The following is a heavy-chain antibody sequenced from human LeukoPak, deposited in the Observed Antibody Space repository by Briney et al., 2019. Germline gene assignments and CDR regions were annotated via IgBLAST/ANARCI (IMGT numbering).Heavy chain of an antibody. Sequence: QTGGSLRLSCAASGFTFSSYEVNWVRQAPGKGLEWLSYISSRGKTINYADSVKGRFTISRDNARNSLYLQMNSLRAEDTAVYYCVRLSGSYFDYWGQGTLVTVSS. CDR2: ISSRGKTI. CDR1: GFTFSSYE. J-gene: IGHJ4*02. CDR3: VRLSGSYFDY. V-gene: IGHV3-48*03. D-gene: IGHD1-26*01.